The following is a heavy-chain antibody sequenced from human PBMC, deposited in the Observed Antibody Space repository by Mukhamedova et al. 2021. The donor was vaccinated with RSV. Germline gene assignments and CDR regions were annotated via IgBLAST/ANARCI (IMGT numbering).Heavy chain of an antibody. Sequence: GFTFSSYAMHWVRQAPGKGLEWVAVISYDGSNKYYADSVKGRFTISRDNSKNTLYLQMNSLRAEDTAVYYCARAHYGDYEDAFD. CDR2: ISYDGSNK. D-gene: IGHD4-17*01. CDR3: ARAHYGDYEDAFD. CDR1: GFTFSSYA. J-gene: IGHJ3*02. V-gene: IGHV3-30-3*01.